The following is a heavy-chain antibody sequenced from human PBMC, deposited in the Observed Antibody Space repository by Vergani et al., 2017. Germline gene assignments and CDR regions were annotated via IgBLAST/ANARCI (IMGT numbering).Heavy chain of an antibody. CDR1: GYSISSGYF. D-gene: IGHD4-17*01. CDR3: ARDFRAHDYGDYEKAFDI. J-gene: IGHJ3*02. V-gene: IGHV4-38-2*02. Sequence: VPLQESGPGLVKPSETLSLTCPVSGYSISSGYFWGWIRQPPGTGLEWSGSIYHSGSTYYNPSLKSRVTISVDTSKNQFTLKLSSVTAADTAVYYCARDFRAHDYGDYEKAFDIWGQGTMVTVSS. CDR2: IYHSGST.